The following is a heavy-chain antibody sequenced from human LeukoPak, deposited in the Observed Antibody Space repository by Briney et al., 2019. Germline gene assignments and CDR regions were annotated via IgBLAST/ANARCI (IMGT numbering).Heavy chain of an antibody. Sequence: SETLSLTCTVSGRSISSYYWSWIRQPPGKGLEWIGYIYYSGSTNYNPSLKSRVTISVDTSKNQFSLKLSSVTAADTAVYYCASGGNDYGDSFDYWGQGTLVTVST. J-gene: IGHJ4*02. D-gene: IGHD4-17*01. CDR1: GRSISSYY. CDR3: ASGGNDYGDSFDY. CDR2: IYYSGST. V-gene: IGHV4-59*01.